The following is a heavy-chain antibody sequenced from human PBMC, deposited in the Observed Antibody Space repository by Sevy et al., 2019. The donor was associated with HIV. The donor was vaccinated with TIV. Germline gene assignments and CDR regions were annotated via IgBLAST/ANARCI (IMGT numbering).Heavy chain of an antibody. V-gene: IGHV3-48*03. CDR2: ISSSGSTI. J-gene: IGHJ3*02. CDR3: ARDQDYDSSGYYSDAFDI. Sequence: GESLKISCAASGFTFSSYEMNWVRQAPGKGLEWVSYISSSGSTIYYADSVKGRFTISRDNAKNSLYLQMNSLRAEDTAVYYCARDQDYDSSGYYSDAFDIWGQGTMVTVSS. CDR1: GFTFSSYE. D-gene: IGHD3-22*01.